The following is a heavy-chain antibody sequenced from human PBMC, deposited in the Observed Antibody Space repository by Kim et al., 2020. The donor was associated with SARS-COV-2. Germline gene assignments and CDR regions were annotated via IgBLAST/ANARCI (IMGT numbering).Heavy chain of an antibody. CDR1: GGTFSSYA. D-gene: IGHD6-13*01. Sequence: SVKVSCKASGGTFSSYAISWVRQAPGQGLEWMGGIIPIFGTANYAQKFQGRVTITADESTSTAYMELSSLRSEDTAVYYCARAPAAAGGYYYYYGMDVWGQGTTVTVSS. V-gene: IGHV1-69*13. CDR2: IIPIFGTA. J-gene: IGHJ6*02. CDR3: ARAPAAAGGYYYYYGMDV.